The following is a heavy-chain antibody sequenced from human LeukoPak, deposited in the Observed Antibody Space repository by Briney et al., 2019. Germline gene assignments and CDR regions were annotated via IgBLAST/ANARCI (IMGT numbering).Heavy chain of an antibody. CDR3: ARQTGSGLFILP. J-gene: IGHJ4*02. V-gene: IGHV4-39*01. CDR2: IYYSGNT. Sequence: SETLSLTCTVSGVSISSSNSYWGWIRQPPWKGLEWIGSIYYSGNTYYNASLKSQVSISIDTSKNQFSLRLTSVTAADTAVYYCARQTGSGLFILPGGQGTLVTVSS. D-gene: IGHD3/OR15-3a*01. CDR1: GVSISSSNSY.